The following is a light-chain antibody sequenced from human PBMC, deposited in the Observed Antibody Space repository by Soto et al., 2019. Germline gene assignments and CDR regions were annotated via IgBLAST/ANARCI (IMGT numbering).Light chain of an antibody. CDR1: QSVGSN. J-gene: IGKJ4*01. CDR3: QQRSNWPLT. CDR2: NAS. V-gene: IGKV3-11*01. Sequence: EIVLTQSPGTLSLSPGERATLSCRASQSVGSNFLAWYQQKPGQAPRLLIYNASNRATGIPARFSGSRSGTDFTLTISSLEPEDFAVYYCQQRSNWPLTFGGGTKVEIK.